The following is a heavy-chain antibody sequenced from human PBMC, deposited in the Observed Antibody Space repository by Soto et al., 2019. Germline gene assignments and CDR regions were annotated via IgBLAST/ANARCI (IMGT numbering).Heavy chain of an antibody. Sequence: PGGSLRLSCAASGFTFSSYAMHWVRQAPGKGLEWVAVISYDGSNKYYADSVKGRFTISRDNSKNTLYLQMNSLRAEDTAVYYYAREFDYYDSSGYYAPDAFDIWGQGTMVTVSS. V-gene: IGHV3-30-3*01. J-gene: IGHJ3*02. D-gene: IGHD3-22*01. CDR2: ISYDGSNK. CDR1: GFTFSSYA. CDR3: AREFDYYDSSGYYAPDAFDI.